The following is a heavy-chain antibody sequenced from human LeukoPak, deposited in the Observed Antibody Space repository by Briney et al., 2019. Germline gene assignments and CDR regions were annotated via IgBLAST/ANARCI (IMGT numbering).Heavy chain of an antibody. V-gene: IGHV3-23*01. D-gene: IGHD1-14*01. J-gene: IGHJ3*02. CDR2: ISGSGGST. CDR3: ASSFDRGSFDI. Sequence: GGSLRLSCAASGFTFSSYDMHWVRQAPGKGLEWVSAISGSGGSTYYADSVKGRFTISRDNSKNTLYLQMNSLRAEDTAVYYCASSFDRGSFDIWGQGTMVTVSS. CDR1: GFTFSSYD.